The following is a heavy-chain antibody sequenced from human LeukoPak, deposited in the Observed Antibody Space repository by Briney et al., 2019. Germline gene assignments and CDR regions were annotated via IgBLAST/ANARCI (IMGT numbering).Heavy chain of an antibody. D-gene: IGHD3-22*01. CDR2: IIPIFGIA. J-gene: IGHJ4*02. V-gene: IGHV1-69*10. CDR1: GGTFSSYA. CDR3: AGESRPNYYDSSGYRFDY. Sequence: SVKVSCKASGGTFSSYAISWVRQAPGQGLEWMGGIIPIFGIANYAQKFQGGVTITADKSTSTAYMELSSLRSEDTAVYYCAGESRPNYYDSSGYRFDYWGQGTLVTVSS.